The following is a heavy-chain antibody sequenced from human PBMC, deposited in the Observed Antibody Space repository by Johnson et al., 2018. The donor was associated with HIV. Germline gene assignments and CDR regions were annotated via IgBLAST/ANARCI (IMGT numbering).Heavy chain of an antibody. J-gene: IGHJ3*02. D-gene: IGHD2-15*01. CDR2: ISYDGSNK. V-gene: IGHV3-30*03. CDR1: GFTFSTYG. Sequence: VQLVESGGGLVQPGGSLRLSCAASGFTFSTYGMHWVRQAPGKGLEWVAVISYDGSNKYYADSVKGRFTISRDNSKNTLYLQMNSLGAEDTAVYYCARACSDGSCYTTRWACDIWGQGTMVTVSS. CDR3: ARACSDGSCYTTRWACDI.